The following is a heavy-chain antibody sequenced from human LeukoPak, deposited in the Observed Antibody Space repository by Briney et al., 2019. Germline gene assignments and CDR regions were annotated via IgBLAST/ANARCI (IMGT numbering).Heavy chain of an antibody. CDR3: ASIGSMVRGVIMNDAFDI. CDR1: GYTFTYRY. Sequence: ASVKVSCKASGYTFTYRYLHWVRQAPGQALEWMGWITPFNGNTNYAQKFQDRVTITRDRSMSTAYMELSSLRSEDTAMYYCASIGSMVRGVIMNDAFDIWGQGTMVTVSS. V-gene: IGHV1-45*02. J-gene: IGHJ3*02. CDR2: ITPFNGNT. D-gene: IGHD3-10*01.